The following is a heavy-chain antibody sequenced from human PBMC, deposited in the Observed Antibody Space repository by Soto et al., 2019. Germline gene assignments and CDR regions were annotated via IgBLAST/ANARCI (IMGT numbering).Heavy chain of an antibody. V-gene: IGHV3-53*01. CDR3: HGYGY. D-gene: IGHD5-12*01. CDR1: GFSVTANY. Sequence: VQVVESGGGLIQPGGSLRLSCEVSGFSVTANYMSWVRQAPGKGLEWVSVIFSGGGTDYVGSVKGRFTISRDISKSTLYLQMNSLRAEDTAVYYCHGYGYWGQGTLVTVSS. CDR2: IFSGGGT. J-gene: IGHJ4*02.